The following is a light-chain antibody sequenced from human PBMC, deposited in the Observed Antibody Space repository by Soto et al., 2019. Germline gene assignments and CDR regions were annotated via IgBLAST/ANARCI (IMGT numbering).Light chain of an antibody. CDR1: QSVSSNR. Sequence: EIVLTQSPGTLSLSPGERATLSCRASQSVSSNRLAWYQQKPGQAPRLLIYGASSGATGIPDRFSGSGSGTDFSLTISRLEPEDFAVYYCQQYGRSPYTFGQGTKLEIK. V-gene: IGKV3-20*01. CDR2: GAS. J-gene: IGKJ2*01. CDR3: QQYGRSPYT.